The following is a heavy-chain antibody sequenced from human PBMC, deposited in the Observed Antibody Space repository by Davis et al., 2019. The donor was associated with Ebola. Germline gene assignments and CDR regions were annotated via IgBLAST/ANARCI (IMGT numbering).Heavy chain of an antibody. CDR1: GFTFSSYG. CDR3: NYGDPRKLDY. D-gene: IGHD4-17*01. J-gene: IGHJ4*02. Sequence: GGSLRLSCAASGFTFSSYGMHWVRQAPGKGLEWVAVIWYDGSNKYYADSVKGRFTISRDNSKNTLYLQMNSLKTEDTAVYYCNYGDPRKLDYWGQGTLVTVSS. CDR2: IWYDGSNK. V-gene: IGHV3-33*01.